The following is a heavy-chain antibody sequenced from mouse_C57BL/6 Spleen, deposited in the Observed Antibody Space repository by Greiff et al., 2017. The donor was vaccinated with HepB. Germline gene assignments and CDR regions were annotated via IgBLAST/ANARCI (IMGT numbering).Heavy chain of an antibody. Sequence: VQLQQSGAELVRPGPSVKMSCKASRYTFTNYWIGWAKQRPGHGLEWIGDIYPGGGYTNYNEKFKGKATLTADKSSSTAYMQFSSLTSEDSAIYYCARTGSNSWFAYWGQGTLVTVSA. CDR1: RYTFTNYW. CDR2: IYPGGGYT. V-gene: IGHV1-63*01. CDR3: ARTGSNSWFAY. J-gene: IGHJ3*01. D-gene: IGHD2-5*01.